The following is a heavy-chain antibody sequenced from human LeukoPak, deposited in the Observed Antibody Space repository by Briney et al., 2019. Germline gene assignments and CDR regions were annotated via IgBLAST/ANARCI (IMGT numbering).Heavy chain of an antibody. Sequence: PSGTLSLTCAVSGGSISSSNWWSWVRQPPGKGLEWIGEIYHSGSTNYNPSLKSRVTISVDKSKNQFSLKLSSVTAADTAVYCCARRLLWFGELKGNWFDPWGQGTLVTVSS. CDR2: IYHSGST. J-gene: IGHJ5*02. V-gene: IGHV4-4*01. D-gene: IGHD3-10*01. CDR1: GGSISSSNW. CDR3: ARRLLWFGELKGNWFDP.